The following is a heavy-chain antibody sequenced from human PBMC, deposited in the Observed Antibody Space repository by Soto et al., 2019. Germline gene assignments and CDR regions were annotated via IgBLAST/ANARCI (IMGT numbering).Heavy chain of an antibody. Sequence: GGSLRLSCAASGFTFSSYSMNWVRQAPGKGLEWVSYISSSSSTIYYADSVKGRFTISRDNAKNSLYLQMNSLRDEDTAVYYCARDRIGIAPWWEQTGYFDYWGQGTLVTVSS. J-gene: IGHJ4*02. V-gene: IGHV3-48*02. CDR2: ISSSSSTI. D-gene: IGHD2-15*01. CDR1: GFTFSSYS. CDR3: ARDRIGIAPWWEQTGYFDY.